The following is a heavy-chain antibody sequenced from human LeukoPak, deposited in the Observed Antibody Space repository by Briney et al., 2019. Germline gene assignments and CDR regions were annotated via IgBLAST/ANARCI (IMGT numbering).Heavy chain of an antibody. J-gene: IGHJ4*02. V-gene: IGHV3-30*18. D-gene: IGHD6-13*01. CDR1: GFTFSSYG. CDR3: AKDRSWAGDY. CDR2: ISYDGSNK. Sequence: GRSLRLSCAASGFTFSSYGMHWVRQAPGKGREWVAVISYDGSNKYYADSVKGRFTISRDNSKNTLYLQMNSLRAEDTAVYYCAKDRSWAGDYWGQGTLVTVSS.